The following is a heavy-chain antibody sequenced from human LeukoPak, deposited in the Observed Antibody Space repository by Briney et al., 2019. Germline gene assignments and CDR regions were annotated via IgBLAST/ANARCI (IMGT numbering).Heavy chain of an antibody. CDR1: GGSISSGGYY. Sequence: SETLSLTCTVSGGSISSGGYYWSWIRQHPGKGLEWIGYIYYSESTYYNPSLKSRVTISVDTSKNQFSLKLSSVTAADTAVYYCARARGGYQLLFDYWGQGTLVTVSS. J-gene: IGHJ4*02. CDR2: IYYSEST. V-gene: IGHV4-31*03. CDR3: ARARGGYQLLFDY. D-gene: IGHD2-2*01.